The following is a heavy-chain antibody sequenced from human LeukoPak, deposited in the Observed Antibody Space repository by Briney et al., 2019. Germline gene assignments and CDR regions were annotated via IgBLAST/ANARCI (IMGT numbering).Heavy chain of an antibody. Sequence: SETLSLTCAVSGGSFFDYYWTWIRQSPGEGVEGVVEVKHNGNTTYNASLKNRLTIFEDTAKNEFSLKMTSVTAEDTAVYYCCLVGDTEATDTLPLDYWGQGMLVTVSS. D-gene: IGHD5-18*01. J-gene: IGHJ4*02. CDR2: VKHNGNT. CDR1: GGSFFDYY. V-gene: IGHV4-34*01. CDR3: CLVGDTEATDTLPLDY.